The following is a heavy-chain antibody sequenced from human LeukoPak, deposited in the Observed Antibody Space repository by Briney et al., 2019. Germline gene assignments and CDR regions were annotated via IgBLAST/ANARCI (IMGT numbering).Heavy chain of an antibody. CDR3: AKISSSSEPDFDY. J-gene: IGHJ4*02. Sequence: PGGSLRLSCAASGFTFSRYAMHWVHQAPGKGLEWVAFIWPDGSKTYYADSVRGRFTISRDNSKNTLHLEMNTVRAEDTALYYCAKISSSSEPDFDYWGQGTLVTVS. D-gene: IGHD1-14*01. CDR1: GFTFSRYA. CDR2: IWPDGSKT. V-gene: IGHV3-30*02.